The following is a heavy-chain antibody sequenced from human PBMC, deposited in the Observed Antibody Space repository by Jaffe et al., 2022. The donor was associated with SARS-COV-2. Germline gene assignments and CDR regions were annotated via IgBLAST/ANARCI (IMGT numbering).Heavy chain of an antibody. CDR2: IKSKTDGGTT. D-gene: IGHD5-18*01. V-gene: IGHV3-15*01. CDR1: GFTFSSAW. Sequence: EVQLVESGGGLVKPGGSLRLSCTASGFTFSSAWMSWVRQAPGKGLEWVGRIKSKTDGGTTDYATPVKGRFSISRDDSKNTLYLQMNSLKTEDTAVYYCTTDNRGGYSYGYPFFDHWGQGTLVTVSS. CDR3: TTDNRGGYSYGYPFFDH. J-gene: IGHJ4*02.